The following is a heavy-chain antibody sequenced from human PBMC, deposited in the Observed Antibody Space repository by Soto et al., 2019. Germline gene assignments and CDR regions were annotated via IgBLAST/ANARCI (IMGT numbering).Heavy chain of an antibody. Sequence: QVQLQESGPGLVKPSGTLSLTSAVYAGSIRSSNWWSWVRQPPGKGLEWIGEIYHSGSTNYNPSLKSRVTISVDKSKNQFSLKLSAVTGADTAVYYCASNGLTDGDYGYRGQGPLVTVSS. CDR3: ASNGLTDGDYGY. CDR1: AGSIRSSNW. D-gene: IGHD4-17*01. CDR2: IYHSGST. V-gene: IGHV4-4*02. J-gene: IGHJ4*02.